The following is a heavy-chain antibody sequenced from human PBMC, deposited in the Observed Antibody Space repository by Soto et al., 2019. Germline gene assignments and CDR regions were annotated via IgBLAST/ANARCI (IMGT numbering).Heavy chain of an antibody. V-gene: IGHV4-34*01. Sequence: PSETLSLTCAVYGGSFSGYYWNWIRQPPGKGLEWIGEINQSGSTSYNPSLKSRVTISIDTSKNQFSLKLTSVTAADTAVYYCARAHGIAGTYGMDVWDQGTTVTVSS. CDR3: ARAHGIAGTYGMDV. D-gene: IGHD1-1*01. CDR2: INQSGST. J-gene: IGHJ6*02. CDR1: GGSFSGYY.